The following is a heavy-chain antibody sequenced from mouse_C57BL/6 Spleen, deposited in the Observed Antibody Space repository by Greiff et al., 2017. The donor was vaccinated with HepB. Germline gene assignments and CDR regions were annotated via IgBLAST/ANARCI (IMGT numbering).Heavy chain of an antibody. J-gene: IGHJ1*03. V-gene: IGHV1-69*01. D-gene: IGHD1-1*01. CDR1: GYTFTSYW. CDR2: IDPSDSYT. Sequence: QVQLKQPGAELVMPGASVKLSCKASGYTFTSYWMHWVKQRPGQGLEWIGEIDPSDSYTNYNQKFKGKSTLTVDKSSSTAYMQLSSLTSEDSAVYYCARVYGSSYRYFDVWGTGTTVTVSS. CDR3: ARVYGSSYRYFDV.